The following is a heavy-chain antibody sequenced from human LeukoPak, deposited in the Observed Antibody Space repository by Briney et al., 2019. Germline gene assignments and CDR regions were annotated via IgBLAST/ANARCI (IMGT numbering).Heavy chain of an antibody. J-gene: IGHJ6*02. D-gene: IGHD7-27*01. CDR1: RGTFSTYA. Sequence: ASVKVSCKTSRGTFSTYAFNWVRQAPGQGLEWMGRIIPILGKPSYAQKFQGRVTITADKPTSTAYMELSSLRSEDTAVYYCARGNWGGDSNYYGMDVWGQGTTVTVSS. CDR2: IIPILGKP. CDR3: ARGNWGGDSNYYGMDV. V-gene: IGHV1-69*04.